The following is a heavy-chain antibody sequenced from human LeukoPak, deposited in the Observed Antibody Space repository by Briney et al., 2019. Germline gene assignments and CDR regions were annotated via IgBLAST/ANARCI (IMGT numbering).Heavy chain of an antibody. V-gene: IGHV3-23*01. D-gene: IGHD3-10*01. J-gene: IGHJ6*02. CDR1: GFTFSSYA. CDR3: ARDSSLLWFGELFARPYYYYGMDV. CDR2: ISNDGRST. Sequence: PGGSLRLSCAASGFTFSSYAMSWVRQAPGKGLEWVSVISNDGRSTYYADSVKGRFTISRDNSKTTVFLQMNSLRAEDTAVYYCARDSSLLWFGELFARPYYYYGMDVWGQGTTVTVSS.